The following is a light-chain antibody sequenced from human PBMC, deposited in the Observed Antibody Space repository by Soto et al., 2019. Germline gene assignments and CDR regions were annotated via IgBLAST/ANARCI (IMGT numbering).Light chain of an antibody. V-gene: IGKV3-20*01. Sequence: EIVLTQSPGTLSLSPGERATLSCRASQSVSNNYLAWYQQKPGQAPRLLIYGASNRATGIPDRFSGSGSGKAFTLTLSRRGPDDFEVYFCQLYGSAGTLVKGTKWE. J-gene: IGKJ1*01. CDR1: QSVSNNY. CDR2: GAS. CDR3: QLYGSAGT.